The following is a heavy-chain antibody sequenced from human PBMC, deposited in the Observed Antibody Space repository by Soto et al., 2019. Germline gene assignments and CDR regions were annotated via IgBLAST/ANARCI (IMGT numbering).Heavy chain of an antibody. Sequence: SETLSLTCTVSGGSISSYCLSWIRQPAEKGLEWIGRFYSGGSTNYNPSLKSRVTMSVDTSKNQFSLKLTSVTAADTAMYYCASNGYYYYYGMDVWGQGTTVTVSS. D-gene: IGHD2-8*01. CDR2: FYSGGST. V-gene: IGHV4-4*07. CDR1: GGSISSYC. J-gene: IGHJ6*02. CDR3: ASNGYYYYYGMDV.